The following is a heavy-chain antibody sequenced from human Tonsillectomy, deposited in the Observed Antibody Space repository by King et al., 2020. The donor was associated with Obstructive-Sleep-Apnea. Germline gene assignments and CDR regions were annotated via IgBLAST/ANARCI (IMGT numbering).Heavy chain of an antibody. CDR2: IWYDGSNK. J-gene: IGHJ3*02. V-gene: IGHV3-33*01. CDR3: ASGYPGYDAFDI. D-gene: IGHD5-18*01. Sequence: VQLVESGGGVVQPGRSLRLSCAASGFTFSSYVMHWVRQAPGKGLEWVAVIWYDGSNKYYADSVKGRFTISRDNSKNTLYLQMNSLRAEDTAVYYCASGYPGYDAFDIWGQGTMVTVSS. CDR1: GFTFSSYV.